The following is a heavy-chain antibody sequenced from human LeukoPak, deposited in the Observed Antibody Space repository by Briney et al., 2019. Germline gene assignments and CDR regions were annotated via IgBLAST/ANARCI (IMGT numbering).Heavy chain of an antibody. D-gene: IGHD3-22*01. CDR3: ARDEQPYYYDSSGYSRY. J-gene: IGHJ4*02. CDR2: INPNSGGT. CDR1: GYTFTGYY. V-gene: IGHV1-2*02. Sequence: ASVKVSCKASGYTFTGYYMHWVRQAPGQGLEWMGWINPNSGGTNYAQKLQGRVTMTTDTSTSTAYMELRSLRSDDTAVYYCARDEQPYYYDSSGYSRYWGQGTLVTVSS.